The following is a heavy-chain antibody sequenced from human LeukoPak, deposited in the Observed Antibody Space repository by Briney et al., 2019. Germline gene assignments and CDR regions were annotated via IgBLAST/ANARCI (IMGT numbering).Heavy chain of an antibody. CDR2: IIPIFGRA. V-gene: IGHV1-69*13. J-gene: IGHJ3*02. D-gene: IGHD5-24*01. CDR3: ARDGWLQLHAFDI. CDR1: GYTFTSYY. Sequence: SVKVSCKASGYTFTSYYMHWVRQAPGQGLEWMGGIIPIFGRAKYAQKFQGRVTITADESTSTAYMEVNSLRSEDTAVYYCARDGWLQLHAFDIWGQGTMVTVSS.